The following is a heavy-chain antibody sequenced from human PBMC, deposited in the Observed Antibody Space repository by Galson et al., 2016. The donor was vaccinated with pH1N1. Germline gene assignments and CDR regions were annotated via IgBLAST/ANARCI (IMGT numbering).Heavy chain of an antibody. CDR2: IIPIFGTS. V-gene: IGHV1-69*13. CDR3: AREDYYDTDLSDWYFDL. CDR1: GGTFSSSG. D-gene: IGHD3-22*01. J-gene: IGHJ2*01. Sequence: SVKVSCKASGGTFSSSGINWVRQAPGQGLEWMGGIIPIFGTSEYAQKFQGRVTITADESTTTAYMELSRLISEDTAVYYCAREDYYDTDLSDWYFDLWGRGTLVTVSS.